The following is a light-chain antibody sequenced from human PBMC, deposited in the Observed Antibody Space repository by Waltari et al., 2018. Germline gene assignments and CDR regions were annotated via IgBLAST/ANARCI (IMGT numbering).Light chain of an antibody. V-gene: IGKV3-20*01. CDR2: GAS. CDR1: QSVSSSY. Sequence: EIVLTQSPGTLSLSPGERATLSCRASQSVSSSYLAWYQQKPGQDPRLIIYGASSSATGIPDRFSVSGSGTDFTLTISRLEPEDFAVYYCQQYGSSLITFGPGTKVDIK. J-gene: IGKJ3*01. CDR3: QQYGSSLIT.